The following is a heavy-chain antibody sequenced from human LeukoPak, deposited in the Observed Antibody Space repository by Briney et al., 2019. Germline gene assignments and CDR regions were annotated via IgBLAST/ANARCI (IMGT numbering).Heavy chain of an antibody. D-gene: IGHD6-6*01. V-gene: IGHV3-21*01. CDR2: IGSSSSYI. CDR3: ARVQGSIAALDYYMDV. J-gene: IGHJ6*03. CDR1: GFTFSSYS. Sequence: GGSLRLSCAASGFTFSSYSMNWVRQAPGKGLEWVSSIGSSSSYIYYANSVKGRFTISSDNAKNSLYLQMNSLRAEDTAVYYCARVQGSIAALDYYMDVWGKGTTVTVSS.